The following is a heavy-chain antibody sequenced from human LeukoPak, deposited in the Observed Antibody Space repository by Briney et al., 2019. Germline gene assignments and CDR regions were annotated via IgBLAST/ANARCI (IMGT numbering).Heavy chain of an antibody. D-gene: IGHD3-3*01. Sequence: SETLSLTCAVYGGSFSGYYWSWIRQPPGKGLEWIGEINHSGSTNYNPSLKSRGTISVDTSKNQFSLKLSSVTAADTAVYYCARAGLGYDFWSGYYTGYYFDYWGQGTLVTVSS. J-gene: IGHJ4*02. CDR3: ARAGLGYDFWSGYYTGYYFDY. CDR1: GGSFSGYY. V-gene: IGHV4-34*01. CDR2: INHSGST.